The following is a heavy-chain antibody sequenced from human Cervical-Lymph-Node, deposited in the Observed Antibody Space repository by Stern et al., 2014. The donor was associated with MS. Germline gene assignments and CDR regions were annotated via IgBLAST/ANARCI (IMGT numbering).Heavy chain of an antibody. CDR2: IYPDDSDT. J-gene: IGHJ6*02. CDR1: GYSFNIYW. V-gene: IGHV5-51*01. Sequence: EVQLVQSGAEVKKPGESLTISCKGFGYSFNIYWIAWVRQRPGKGLEWMGIIYPDDSDTGYSASFQGQVTLSVHKSISTAYLQWSSLKPSDTATYFCAIRGMDVWDQGTSVTVSS. CDR3: AIRGMDV.